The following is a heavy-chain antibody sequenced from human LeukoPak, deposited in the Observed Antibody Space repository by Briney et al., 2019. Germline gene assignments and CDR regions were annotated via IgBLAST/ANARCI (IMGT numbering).Heavy chain of an antibody. CDR1: GFIFSSYD. V-gene: IGHV3-13*01. Sequence: GGSLRLSCAASGFIFSSYDMHWVRQATGKGLEWVSAIGTAGDTYYPGSVKGRFTISRENAKNSLYLQMNSLRAGDTAVYYCAREAPLDYGSGIDYWGQGTLVTVSS. J-gene: IGHJ4*02. CDR3: AREAPLDYGSGIDY. D-gene: IGHD3-10*01. CDR2: IGTAGDT.